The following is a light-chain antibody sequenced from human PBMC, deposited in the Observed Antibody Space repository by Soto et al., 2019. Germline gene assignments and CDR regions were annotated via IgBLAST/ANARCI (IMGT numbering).Light chain of an antibody. CDR2: LNSDGSH. J-gene: IGLJ2*01. Sequence: QLVLTQSPSASASLGAPVKLTCTLSSGHSSYAIAWHQQQPEKGPRYLMKLNSDGSHSKGDGIPDRFSGSSSGAERYLTISGLQSEDEADYYCQTWGSGPVVFGGGTKLTVL. CDR3: QTWGSGPVV. V-gene: IGLV4-69*01. CDR1: SGHSSYA.